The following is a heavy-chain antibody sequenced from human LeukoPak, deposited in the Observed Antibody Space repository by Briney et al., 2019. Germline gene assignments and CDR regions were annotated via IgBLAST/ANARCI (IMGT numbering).Heavy chain of an antibody. D-gene: IGHD2-2*01. Sequence: HPSETLSLTCTVSGGSISSGSYYWSWIRQPAGKGLEWIGRIYTSGSTNYNPSLKSRVTISVDTSKNQFSLKLSSVTAADTAVYYCARIPYCSSTSCRDYWGQGTLVTVSS. CDR1: GGSISSGSYY. CDR3: ARIPYCSSTSCRDY. CDR2: IYTSGST. J-gene: IGHJ4*02. V-gene: IGHV4-61*02.